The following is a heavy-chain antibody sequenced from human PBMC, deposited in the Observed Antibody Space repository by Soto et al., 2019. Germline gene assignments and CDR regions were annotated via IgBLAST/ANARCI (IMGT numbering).Heavy chain of an antibody. J-gene: IGHJ4*02. V-gene: IGHV3-23*01. D-gene: IGHD5-18*01. CDR2: ISGSGGST. Sequence: GGSLGLSCAASGFTFSSYAMSWVRQAPGKGLEWVSAISGSGGSTYYADSVKGRFTISRDNSKNTLYLQMNSLRAEDTAVYYCATQLYSYGPLAPFDYWGQGTLVTVSS. CDR1: GFTFSSYA. CDR3: ATQLYSYGPLAPFDY.